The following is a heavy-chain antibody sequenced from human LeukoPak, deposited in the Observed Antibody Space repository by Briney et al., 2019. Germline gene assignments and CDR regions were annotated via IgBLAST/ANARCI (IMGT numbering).Heavy chain of an antibody. Sequence: PGGSLRLSRAASGFTFDDYTMHWVRQAPGKGLEWVSVIRWDGSNTYYVDSVKGRFTISRDNNKNSLYLQINSLRIEDTALYYCAKSGTGHAHFGYWGQGTLVTVSS. CDR2: IRWDGSNT. D-gene: IGHD1-1*01. CDR3: AKSGTGHAHFGY. CDR1: GFTFDDYT. V-gene: IGHV3-43*01. J-gene: IGHJ4*02.